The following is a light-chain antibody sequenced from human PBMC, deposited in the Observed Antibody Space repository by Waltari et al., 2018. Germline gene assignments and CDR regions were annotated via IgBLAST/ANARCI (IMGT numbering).Light chain of an antibody. CDR1: GLRSYY. Sequence: SSELTQDPAVSVAMGQTVTITCQGNGLRSYYASWYQQRPGQAPILIMYDKNNQPSGVPDRFSGSNSDNTASLTITGAQAEDEASYYCHSRDASGVGGSFGGGTKLTVL. CDR3: HSRDASGVGGS. V-gene: IGLV3-19*01. J-gene: IGLJ2*01. CDR2: DKN.